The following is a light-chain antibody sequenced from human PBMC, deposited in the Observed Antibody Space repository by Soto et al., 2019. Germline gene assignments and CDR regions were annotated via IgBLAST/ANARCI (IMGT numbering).Light chain of an antibody. Sequence: DLQMTQSPSSLSASVGDRVTITCRASQSIATHLNWYQQKPGKAPKLLIYDASTLRSGVPSRFSGSGSATDFALTISSLQPEDFATYYCQQNFIAGFTFGPGTKVDIK. CDR3: QQNFIAGFT. J-gene: IGKJ3*01. CDR1: QSIATH. V-gene: IGKV1-39*01. CDR2: DAS.